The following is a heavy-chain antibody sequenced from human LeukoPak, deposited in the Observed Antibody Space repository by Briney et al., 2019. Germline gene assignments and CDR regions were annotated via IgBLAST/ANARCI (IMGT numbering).Heavy chain of an antibody. CDR1: GFTFTNYA. CDR2: ISGSGDFT. D-gene: IGHD5-24*01. V-gene: IGHV3-23*01. Sequence: PGGSLRLSCAASGFTFTNYAMSWVRQAPGKGLEWVSDISGSGDFTYYADSVKSRFTISRDKSKNTLYLQMNSLRAEDTAVYYCAKDGARDGYNYPDYWGQGTLVTVSS. CDR3: AKDGARDGYNYPDY. J-gene: IGHJ4*02.